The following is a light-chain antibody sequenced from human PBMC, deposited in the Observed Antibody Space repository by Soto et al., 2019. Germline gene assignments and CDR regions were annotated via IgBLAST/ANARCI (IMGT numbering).Light chain of an antibody. J-gene: IGKJ1*01. Sequence: DIQMTQFPSALSASVGDRVTITCRASQNVNNWLAWYQHKPGKAPQLLIYDASVLETGVPSRFSGSGSGTEFTLAISGLQSDDFATCYCQQYNTYWTFGPGTKVDIK. CDR1: QNVNNW. V-gene: IGKV1-5*01. CDR3: QQYNTYWT. CDR2: DAS.